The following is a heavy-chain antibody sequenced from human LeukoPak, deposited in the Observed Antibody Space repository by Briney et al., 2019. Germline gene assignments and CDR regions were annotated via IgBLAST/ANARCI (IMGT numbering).Heavy chain of an antibody. Sequence: ASVKVSCKASGYTFSSYGISWLRQAPGQGLEWMGWISTYNGNTNYAQKFQGRVTMTTDTSTSTLYMEVRSLRSDDTAVYYCPRDHGHKSVDYWGQGTLVTVSS. CDR1: GYTFSSYG. CDR3: PRDHGHKSVDY. D-gene: IGHD2-21*01. CDR2: ISTYNGNT. V-gene: IGHV1-18*01. J-gene: IGHJ4*02.